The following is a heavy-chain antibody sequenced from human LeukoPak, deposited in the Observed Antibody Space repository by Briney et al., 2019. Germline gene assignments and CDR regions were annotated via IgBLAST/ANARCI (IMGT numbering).Heavy chain of an antibody. V-gene: IGHV4-4*02. J-gene: IGHJ2*01. Sequence: GSLRLSCAASGFTFSSYAMSWVRQAPGKGLEWIGEIYHSGSTNYNPSLKSRVTISVDKSKNQFSLKLSSVTAADTAVYYCARGMAESYVKVCFDLWGRGTLVTVSS. D-gene: IGHD1-26*01. CDR1: GFTFSSYAM. CDR3: ARGMAESYVKVCFDL. CDR2: IYHSGST.